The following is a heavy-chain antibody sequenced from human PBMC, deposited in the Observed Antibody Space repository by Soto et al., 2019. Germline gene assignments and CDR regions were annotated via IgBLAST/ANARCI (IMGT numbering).Heavy chain of an antibody. CDR2: IYYSGST. J-gene: IGHJ4*02. CDR1: GGLISNPEYY. CDR3: ARDRGYSSVDY. Sequence: QVQLQESGPGLVKPSQTLSLTCTVSGGLISNPEYYWSWIRQPPGKGLEWIGYIYYSGSTYYNPSLKSXDTRSXXKSKNQFSLNLSSVTAADTAVYYCARDRGYSSVDYWGQGTLVTVSS. V-gene: IGHV4-30-4*01. D-gene: IGHD5-12*01.